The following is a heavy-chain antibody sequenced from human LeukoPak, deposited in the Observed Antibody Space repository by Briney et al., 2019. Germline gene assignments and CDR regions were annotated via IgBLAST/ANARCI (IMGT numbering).Heavy chain of an antibody. CDR3: ARGRGYDFWSGYYYMDV. CDR2: IIPIFGTA. Sequence: ASVKVSCKASGGTFSSYAISWVRQAPGQGLEWMGGIIPIFGTANYAQKFQGRVTITTDESTSTAYMELSSLRSEDTAVYYCARGRGYDFWSGYYYMDVWGKGTTVTVSS. V-gene: IGHV1-69*05. CDR1: GGTFSSYA. J-gene: IGHJ6*03. D-gene: IGHD3-3*01.